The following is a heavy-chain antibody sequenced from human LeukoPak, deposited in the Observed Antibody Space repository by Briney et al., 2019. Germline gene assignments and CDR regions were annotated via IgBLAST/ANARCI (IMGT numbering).Heavy chain of an antibody. Sequence: GGSLRLSCAASGFTFSSYAMSWVRQAPGKGLEWVSAISGSGGSTYYADSVKGRFTISRDNSKNTLYLQMNSLRAEDTAVYYCAKGWWDIVVVPAASLIDYWGQGTLVTVSS. CDR2: ISGSGGST. J-gene: IGHJ4*02. D-gene: IGHD2-2*01. CDR3: AKGWWDIVVVPAASLIDY. V-gene: IGHV3-23*01. CDR1: GFTFSSYA.